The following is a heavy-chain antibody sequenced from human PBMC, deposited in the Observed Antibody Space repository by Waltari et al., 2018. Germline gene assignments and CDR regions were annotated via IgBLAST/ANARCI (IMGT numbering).Heavy chain of an antibody. CDR3: ARGWDY. J-gene: IGHJ4*02. CDR2: ISSSSSTI. CDR1: GGTFSSYA. Sequence: VQLVQSGAEVKKPGSSVKVSCKASGGTFSSYAISWVRQAPGKGLEWVSYISSSSSTIYYADSVKGRFTISRDNAKNSLYLQMNSLRAEDTAVYYCARGWDYWGQGTLVTVSS. V-gene: IGHV3-48*01.